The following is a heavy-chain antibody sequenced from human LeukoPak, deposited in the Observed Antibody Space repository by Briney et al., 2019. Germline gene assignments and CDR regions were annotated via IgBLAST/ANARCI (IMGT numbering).Heavy chain of an antibody. Sequence: ASVKVSCKASRYTFTGYYMHWVRQAPGQGLEWMGWINPNSGVTDYAQNFQGRVTMTTDTSTSTAYMELRSLRSDDTAVYYCARLIAAATHWFDPWGQGTLVTVSS. CDR1: RYTFTGYY. V-gene: IGHV1-2*02. D-gene: IGHD6-6*01. CDR2: INPNSGVT. J-gene: IGHJ5*02. CDR3: ARLIAAATHWFDP.